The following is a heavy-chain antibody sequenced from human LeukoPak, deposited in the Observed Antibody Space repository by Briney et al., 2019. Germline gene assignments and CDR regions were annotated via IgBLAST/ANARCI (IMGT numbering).Heavy chain of an antibody. CDR2: INHSGST. CDR1: GGSFSGYY. CDR3: TRTPRGSGYYRPLAY. J-gene: IGHJ4*02. D-gene: IGHD3-3*01. Sequence: PSETLSLTCAVYGGSFSGYYWSWIRQPPGKGLGWIGEINHSGSTNYNPSLKSRVTISVDTSKNQFSLKLSSVTAADTAVYYCTRTPRGSGYYRPLAYWGQGTLVTVSS. V-gene: IGHV4-34*01.